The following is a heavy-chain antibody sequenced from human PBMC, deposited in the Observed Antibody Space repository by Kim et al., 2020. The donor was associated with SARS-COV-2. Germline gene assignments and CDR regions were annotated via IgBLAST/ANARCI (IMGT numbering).Heavy chain of an antibody. V-gene: IGHV4-34*01. CDR2: INHSGST. J-gene: IGHJ4*02. CDR3: ARGKWTPGAQYYDFWSGPRSRSYYFDY. Sequence: SETLSLTCAVYGGSFSGYYWSWIRQPPGKGLEWIGEINHSGSTNYNPSLKSRVTISVDTSKNQFSLKLSSVTAADTAVYYCARGKWTPGAQYYDFWSGPRSRSYYFDYWGQGTLVTVSS. CDR1: GGSFSGYY. D-gene: IGHD3-3*01.